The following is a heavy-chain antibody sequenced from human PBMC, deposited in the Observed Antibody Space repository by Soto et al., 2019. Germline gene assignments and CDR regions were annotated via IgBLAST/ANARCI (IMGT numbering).Heavy chain of an antibody. CDR3: AKDRVPGSMVRGVVGYYGMDV. J-gene: IGHJ6*02. Sequence: SGGSLRLSCAASGFTFSSYGMHWVRQAPGKGLEWVAVISYDGSNKYYADSVKGRFTISRDNSKNTLYPQMNSLRAEDTAVYYCAKDRVPGSMVRGVVGYYGMDVWGQGTTVTVSS. CDR1: GFTFSSYG. D-gene: IGHD3-10*01. CDR2: ISYDGSNK. V-gene: IGHV3-30*18.